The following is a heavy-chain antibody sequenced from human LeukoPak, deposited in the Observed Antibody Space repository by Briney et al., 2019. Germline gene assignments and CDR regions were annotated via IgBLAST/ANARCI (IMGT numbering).Heavy chain of an antibody. CDR2: ISAYNRNT. J-gene: IGHJ4*02. V-gene: IGHV1-18*01. Sequence: ASVKVSCKASGYTFTSYGISWVRQAPGQGLEWMGWISAYNRNTNYAQKLQGRVTMTTDTSTSTAYMELRSLRSDDTAVHYCARDTLHSSSWYNDYFDYWGQGTLVTVSS. CDR3: ARDTLHSSSWYNDYFDY. CDR1: GYTFTSYG. D-gene: IGHD6-13*01.